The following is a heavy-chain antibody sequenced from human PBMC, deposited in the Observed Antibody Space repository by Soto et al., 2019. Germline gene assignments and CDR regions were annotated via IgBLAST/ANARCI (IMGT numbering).Heavy chain of an antibody. D-gene: IGHD6-13*01. CDR1: GFTFSTYA. CDR2: ISGSDDTT. V-gene: IGHV3-23*01. Sequence: EVQLLESGGGLVQPGGSLRLSCAASGFTFSTYAMSWVRQAPGKGLEWVSGISGSDDTTYYADSLKGRFTISRDNSKNTLYLQMNSLRAEDTAVDSCVKGQRSSWSTTGGLDVWGQGTTVTVSS. CDR3: VKGQRSSWSTTGGLDV. J-gene: IGHJ6*02.